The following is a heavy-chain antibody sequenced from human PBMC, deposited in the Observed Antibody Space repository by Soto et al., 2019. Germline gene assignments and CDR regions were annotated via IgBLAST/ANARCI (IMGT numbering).Heavy chain of an antibody. CDR2: IIPILGIA. V-gene: IGHV1-69*04. Sequence: ASVKVSCKASGGTFSSYAISWVRQAPGQGLEWMGRIIPILGIANYAQKFQGRVTITADESTSTAYMELSSLRSEDTAVYYCARDQGIAARHFDYWGQGTLVTVS. D-gene: IGHD6-6*01. J-gene: IGHJ4*02. CDR3: ARDQGIAARHFDY. CDR1: GGTFSSYA.